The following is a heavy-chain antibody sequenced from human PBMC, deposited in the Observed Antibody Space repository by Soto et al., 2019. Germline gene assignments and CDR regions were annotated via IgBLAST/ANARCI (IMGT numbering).Heavy chain of an antibody. Sequence: GASVKVSCKASGGTFSSYTISWVRQAPGQGLEWMGRIIPILGIANYAQKFQGRVTITADKSTSTAYMELSSLRSEDTAVYYCASRGIAAAGSDQDYYYYYMDVWGKGTTVTVSS. J-gene: IGHJ6*03. CDR1: GGTFSSYT. CDR2: IIPILGIA. D-gene: IGHD6-13*01. V-gene: IGHV1-69*02. CDR3: ASRGIAAAGSDQDYYYYYMDV.